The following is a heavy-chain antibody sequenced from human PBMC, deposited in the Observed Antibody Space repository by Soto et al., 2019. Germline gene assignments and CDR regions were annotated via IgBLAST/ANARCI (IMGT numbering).Heavy chain of an antibody. CDR2: VSKDGSVK. V-gene: IGHV3-30-3*01. Sequence: GGSLRLSCEGSGFTFSRHALHWVRQAPGKGLEWVAVVSKDGSVKYWVESVKGRFTISRDNSKNTLYLQMNRLRADDTAVYYCARDAISMVRGTNNWFDPWGQGTLVTVSS. CDR1: GFTFSRHA. D-gene: IGHD3-10*01. J-gene: IGHJ5*02. CDR3: ARDAISMVRGTNNWFDP.